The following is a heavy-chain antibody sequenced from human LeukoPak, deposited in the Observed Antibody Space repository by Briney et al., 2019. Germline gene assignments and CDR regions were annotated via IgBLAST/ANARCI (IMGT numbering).Heavy chain of an antibody. CDR3: ARDTGSGYYSGTVDY. CDR1: GFTFSSHT. D-gene: IGHD3-22*01. Sequence: GGSLRLSCAVSGFTFSSHTMNWVRQAPGKGLEWVSYISSGSSTKYYADSVKGRFTISRDNSKNTLYLQMNSLRAEDTAVYYCARDTGSGYYSGTVDYWGQGTLVTVSS. CDR2: ISSGSSTK. V-gene: IGHV3-48*01. J-gene: IGHJ4*02.